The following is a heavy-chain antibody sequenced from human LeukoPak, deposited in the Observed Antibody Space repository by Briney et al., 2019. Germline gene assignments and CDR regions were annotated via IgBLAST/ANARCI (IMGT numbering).Heavy chain of an antibody. J-gene: IGHJ4*02. CDR2: ISGSGGST. D-gene: IGHD6-19*01. CDR3: AKDRQQWLERLFDY. Sequence: GGSLRLSCVASGFTFVSHWMTWVRQAPGKGLEWVSAISGSGGSTYYADSVKGRFTISRDNSKNTLYLQMNSLRAEDTAVYYCAKDRQQWLERLFDYWGQGTLVTVSS. V-gene: IGHV3-23*01. CDR1: GFTFVSHW.